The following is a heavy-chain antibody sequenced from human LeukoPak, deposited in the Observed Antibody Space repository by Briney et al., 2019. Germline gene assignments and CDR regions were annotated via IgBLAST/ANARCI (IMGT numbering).Heavy chain of an antibody. V-gene: IGHV3-30*18. Sequence: GGSLRLSCAASGFTFSSYGMHWVRQAPGKGLEWVAVISYDGSNKYYADSVKGRFTISRDNSKNTLYLQMNSLRAEDTAVYYCAKMPKPRGTVLGPFHYWGQGTLVTVSS. D-gene: IGHD3/OR15-3a*01. J-gene: IGHJ4*02. CDR2: ISYDGSNK. CDR1: GFTFSSYG. CDR3: AKMPKPRGTVLGPFHY.